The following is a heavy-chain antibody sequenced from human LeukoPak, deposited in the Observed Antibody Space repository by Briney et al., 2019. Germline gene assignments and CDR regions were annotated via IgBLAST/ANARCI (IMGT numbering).Heavy chain of an antibody. Sequence: GGSLRLSCAASGFTFSSYGMHWVRQAPGKGLEWVAFIRYDGSNKYYADSVKGRFTISRDNSKNTLYLQMNSLRAEDTAVYYCAGGRDGSWRAFDYWGQGTLVTVSS. J-gene: IGHJ4*02. CDR2: IRYDGSNK. CDR3: AGGRDGSWRAFDY. D-gene: IGHD6-13*01. CDR1: GFTFSSYG. V-gene: IGHV3-30*02.